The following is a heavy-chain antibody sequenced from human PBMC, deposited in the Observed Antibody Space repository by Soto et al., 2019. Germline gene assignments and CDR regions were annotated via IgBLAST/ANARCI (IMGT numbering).Heavy chain of an antibody. CDR1: GGTFSNYP. V-gene: IGHV1-69*05. Sequence: QVQLVQSGAEVKKPGSSVKVSCKASGGTFSNYPISWVRQAPGQGLEWMGGIIPIFGTVNYAQKFQGRVTXTXXXSXXTAYMELSSLRSEDTAVYYCARPSDIVLVPAAPYYCYGMDVWGQGTTVTVSS. CDR2: IIPIFGTV. J-gene: IGHJ6*02. D-gene: IGHD2-2*01. CDR3: ARPSDIVLVPAAPYYCYGMDV.